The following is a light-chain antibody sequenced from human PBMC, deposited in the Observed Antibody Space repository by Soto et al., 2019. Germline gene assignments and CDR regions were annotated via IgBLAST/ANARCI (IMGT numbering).Light chain of an antibody. CDR1: QSINNNY. J-gene: IGKJ2*01. V-gene: IGKV3-20*01. CDR2: RAS. CDR3: QQYGGSPYT. Sequence: EIVLTQSPGTLSLSPGETATLSCRASQSINNNYLAWYQQNLGQAPRLLVYRASGRPGGIPDRFSGSGSGTDFTLTITRLEPEDFALYYCQQYGGSPYTFGQGTKLEIK.